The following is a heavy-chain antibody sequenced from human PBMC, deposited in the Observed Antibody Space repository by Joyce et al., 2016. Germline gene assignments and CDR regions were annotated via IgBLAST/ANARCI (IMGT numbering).Heavy chain of an antibody. CDR3: VKGQGQLWFGQLLSLTDY. Sequence: QVLLEESGGGVVQPGRSLRLSCAASGFTFSTYVMHWVRQAPGKGLEWVGVISNDGKSQYYAESVKGRFTISRDNSKKTLYLQMGSLRTEDTAVYYCVKGQGQLWFGQLLSLTDYWGQGSLVTVSS. D-gene: IGHD3-10*01. J-gene: IGHJ4*02. CDR1: GFTFSTYV. CDR2: ISNDGKSQ. V-gene: IGHV3-30*18.